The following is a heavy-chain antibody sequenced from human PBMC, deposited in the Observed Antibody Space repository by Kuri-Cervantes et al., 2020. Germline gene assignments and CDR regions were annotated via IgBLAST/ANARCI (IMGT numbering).Heavy chain of an antibody. CDR2: ISGSGGST. V-gene: IGHV3-23*01. J-gene: IGHJ3*02. CDR3: AKSGPGYCSGGSCPGDAFDI. CDR1: GFTFSSYA. Sequence: GESLKISCAASGFTFSSYAMSWVRQAPGKGLEWVSAISGSGGSTYYADSVKGWFTISRDNSKNTLYLQMNSLRAEDTAVYYCAKSGPGYCSGGSCPGDAFDIWGQGTMVTVSS. D-gene: IGHD2-15*01.